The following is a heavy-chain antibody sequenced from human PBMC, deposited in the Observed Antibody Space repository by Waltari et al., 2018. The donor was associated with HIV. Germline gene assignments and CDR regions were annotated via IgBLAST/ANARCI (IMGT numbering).Heavy chain of an antibody. CDR3: ARQGCTSTSCQRRGGMDV. Sequence: QVQLQESGPGLVKPSEPLSLICTVSGGSIDYYSWSWIRQPPGKGLEWIGYIYYSGSTNYNPSLKSRVTMSVDTSKNQFSLNLSSVTAADTAVYYCARQGCTSTSCQRRGGMDVWGQGTSVSVSS. CDR1: GGSIDYYS. D-gene: IGHD2-2*01. J-gene: IGHJ6*02. CDR2: IYYSGST. V-gene: IGHV4-59*08.